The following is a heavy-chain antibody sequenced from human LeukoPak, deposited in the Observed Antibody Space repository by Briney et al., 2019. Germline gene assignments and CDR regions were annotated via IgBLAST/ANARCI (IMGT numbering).Heavy chain of an antibody. V-gene: IGHV4-59*01. CDR3: ATRYNYYGSGSYYYYYYMDV. Sequence: SETLSLTCTVSGGSISSYYWSWIRQPPGKGLEWIGYIYYSGSTNYNPSLKSRVTISVDTSKNQFSLKLSSVTAADTAVYYCATRYNYYGSGSYYYYYYMDVWGKGTTVTISS. CDR2: IYYSGST. D-gene: IGHD3-10*01. J-gene: IGHJ6*03. CDR1: GGSISSYY.